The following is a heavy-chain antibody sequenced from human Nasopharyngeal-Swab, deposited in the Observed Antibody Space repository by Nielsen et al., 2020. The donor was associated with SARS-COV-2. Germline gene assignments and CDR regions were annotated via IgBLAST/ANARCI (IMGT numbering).Heavy chain of an antibody. V-gene: IGHV4-4*07. CDR2: IYTSGST. CDR3: ARDEPSSWPNTYYYYYGMDV. J-gene: IGHJ6*02. D-gene: IGHD6-13*01. Sequence: WIRQPPGKGLEWIGRIYTSGSTNYNPSLKSRVTMSVDTSKNQFSLKLSSVTAVDTAVYYCARDEPSSWPNTYYYYYGMDVWGQGTTVTVSS.